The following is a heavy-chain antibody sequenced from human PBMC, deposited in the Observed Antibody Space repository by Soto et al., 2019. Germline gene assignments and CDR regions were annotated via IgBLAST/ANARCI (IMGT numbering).Heavy chain of an antibody. J-gene: IGHJ4*02. CDR2: ISYGGYT. Sequence: QVQLLESGPGLVKPSQTLSLSCYVSGDSISSGDHYWSWIRQPPGKGLEWIAHISYGGYTFYNPSLQSRITMSVDTSKNQAYLKLSSVTAADTAVYYCASLTGYFLSFFDNWGRGTPVTVSS. CDR1: GDSISSGDHY. D-gene: IGHD3-9*01. V-gene: IGHV4-30-4*01. CDR3: ASLTGYFLSFFDN.